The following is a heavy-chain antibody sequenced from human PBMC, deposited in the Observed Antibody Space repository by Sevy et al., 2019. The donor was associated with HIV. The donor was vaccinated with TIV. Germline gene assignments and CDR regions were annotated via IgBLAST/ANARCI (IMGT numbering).Heavy chain of an antibody. CDR1: GGSISSYY. Sequence: SETLSLTCTVSGGSISSYYWSWIRQPPGKGLEWIGYIYYSGSTNYNPSLKSRVTISVDTSKNQFSLKLGSVTAADTAVYYCARLLLWFGEYYFDYWGQGTLVTVSS. J-gene: IGHJ4*02. D-gene: IGHD3-10*01. CDR2: IYYSGST. V-gene: IGHV4-59*01. CDR3: ARLLLWFGEYYFDY.